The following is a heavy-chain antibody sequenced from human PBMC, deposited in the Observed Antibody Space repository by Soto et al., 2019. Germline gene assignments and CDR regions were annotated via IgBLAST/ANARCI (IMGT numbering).Heavy chain of an antibody. J-gene: IGHJ6*02. D-gene: IGHD6-13*01. CDR2: ISWNSGSI. Sequence: LRLSCAASGFTFDDYAMHWVRQAPGKGLEWVSGISWNSGSIGYADSVKGRFTISRDNAKNSLYLQMNSLRAEDTALYYCAKDTGSSPSYYYGMDVWGQGTTVTVS. V-gene: IGHV3-9*01. CDR3: AKDTGSSPSYYYGMDV. CDR1: GFTFDDYA.